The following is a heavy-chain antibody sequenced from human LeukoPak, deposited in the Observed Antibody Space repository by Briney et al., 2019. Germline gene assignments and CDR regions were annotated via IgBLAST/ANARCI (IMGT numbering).Heavy chain of an antibody. Sequence: ASVKVSCKASGGTFSSYAISWVRQAPGQGLEWMGWINPNSGGTNYAQKFQGWVTMTRDTSISTAYMELSRLRSDDTAVYYCARPAVAGTGTFDYWGQGTLVTVSS. CDR2: INPNSGGT. V-gene: IGHV1-2*04. CDR1: GGTFSSYA. J-gene: IGHJ4*02. D-gene: IGHD6-19*01. CDR3: ARPAVAGTGTFDY.